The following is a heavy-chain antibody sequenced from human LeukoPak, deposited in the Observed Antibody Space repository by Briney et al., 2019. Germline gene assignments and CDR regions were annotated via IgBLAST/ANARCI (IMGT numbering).Heavy chain of an antibody. CDR1: GYTFTSYG. V-gene: IGHV1-18*01. J-gene: IGHJ4*02. CDR3: ASSSWSNPFDY. D-gene: IGHD6-13*01. Sequence: ATVKVSSKASGYTFTSYGISWVRQAPGQGLEWMGWISAYNGNTNYAQKLQGRVTMTTDTSTSTAYMELRSLRSDDTAVYYCASSSWSNPFDYWGQGTLVTVSS. CDR2: ISAYNGNT.